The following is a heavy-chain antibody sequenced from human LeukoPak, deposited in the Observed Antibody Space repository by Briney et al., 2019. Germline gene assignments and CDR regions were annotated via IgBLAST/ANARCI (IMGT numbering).Heavy chain of an antibody. CDR2: ISPYNGNT. V-gene: IGHV1-18*01. J-gene: IGHJ3*02. CDR1: GYAFTSYG. D-gene: IGHD3-22*01. CDR3: ARGGESSGYYPDAFDI. Sequence: ASVKVSCKASGYAFTSYGISWVRQAPGQGLEWMGWISPYNGNTKYAQNLQGRVTMTTDTSTSTAYMELRSLRSDDTAVYYCARGGESSGYYPDAFDIWGQGTLVTVSS.